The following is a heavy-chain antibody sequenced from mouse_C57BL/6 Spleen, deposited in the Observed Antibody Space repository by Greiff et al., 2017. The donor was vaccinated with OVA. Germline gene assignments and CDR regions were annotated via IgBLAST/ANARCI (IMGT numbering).Heavy chain of an antibody. CDR2: INPNNGGT. Sequence: EVKLMESGPELVKPGASVKIPCKASGYTFTDYNMDWVKQSHGKSLEWIGDINPNNGGTIYNQKFKGKATLTVDKSSSTAYMELRSLTSEDTAVYYCARGDSRGNYYFDYWGQGTTLTVSS. J-gene: IGHJ2*01. CDR3: ARGDSRGNYYFDY. D-gene: IGHD1-1*01. CDR1: GYTFTDYN. V-gene: IGHV1-18*01.